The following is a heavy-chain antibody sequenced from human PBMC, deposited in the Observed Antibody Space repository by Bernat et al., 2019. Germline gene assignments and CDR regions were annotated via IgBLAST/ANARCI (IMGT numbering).Heavy chain of an antibody. CDR1: GYTFTTYY. Sequence: QVQLVQSGAEVMKPGASVKVSCMASGYTFTTYYVHWVRQAPGQGLEWMGVINPGGGRTTFEQKFPGGVTMTRDACTSRVHMELSSLRSEDTAVYYCAGGRDATRYCYYYYYMDVWGKGTTVTVSS. J-gene: IGHJ6*03. V-gene: IGHV1-46*01. D-gene: IGHD2-15*01. CDR2: INPGGGRT. CDR3: AGGRDATRYCYYYYYMDV.